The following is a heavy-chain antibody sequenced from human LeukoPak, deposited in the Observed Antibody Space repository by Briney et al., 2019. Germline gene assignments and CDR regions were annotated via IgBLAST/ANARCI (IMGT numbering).Heavy chain of an antibody. V-gene: IGHV3-9*01. Sequence: GGSLRLSCAASGFTFDDYAMHWVRQAPGKGLEWVSGISWNSGSIVYADSVKGRSTISRDNAKNSVYLQMNSLRAEDTALYYCTKGYYYGSGTQNLYYYGMDVWGQGTTVTVSS. J-gene: IGHJ6*02. CDR2: ISWNSGSI. D-gene: IGHD3-10*01. CDR3: TKGYYYGSGTQNLYYYGMDV. CDR1: GFTFDDYA.